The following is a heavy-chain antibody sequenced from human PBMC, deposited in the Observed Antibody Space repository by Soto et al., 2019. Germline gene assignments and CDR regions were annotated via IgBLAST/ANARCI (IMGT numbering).Heavy chain of an antibody. CDR3: AKDGASGSYPGMDV. J-gene: IGHJ6*02. V-gene: IGHV3-23*01. CDR2: ISGSGGNA. Sequence: GGSLRLSCAASGFTFSSYAMSWVRQAPGKGLEWVSTISGSGGNAYYADSVKGRSSISRDNSKNTLRLQMNSLRADDTAVYYCAKDGASGSYPGMDVWGQGTTVTVSS. D-gene: IGHD1-26*01. CDR1: GFTFSSYA.